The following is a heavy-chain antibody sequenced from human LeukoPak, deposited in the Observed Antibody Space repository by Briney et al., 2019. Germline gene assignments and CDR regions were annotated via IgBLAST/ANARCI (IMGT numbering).Heavy chain of an antibody. J-gene: IGHJ4*02. CDR1: GYTSTSYY. CDR3: ARDPHSSSWYAY. V-gene: IGHV1-46*01. D-gene: IGHD6-13*01. Sequence: ASVKVSCTASGYTSTSYYMHWVRQAPGQGVEWMGIMNPSSGSTTYAQRFQGRVTMTMDTSTSTVYMELSSLRSGATPVYYCARDPHSSSWYAYWGQGPLVTVSS. CDR2: MNPSSGST.